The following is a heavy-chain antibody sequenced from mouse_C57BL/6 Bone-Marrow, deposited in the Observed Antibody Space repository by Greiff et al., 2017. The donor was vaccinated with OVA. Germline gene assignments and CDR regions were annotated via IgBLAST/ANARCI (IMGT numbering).Heavy chain of an antibody. CDR3: VRDHDYGAWFAY. CDR2: IRSKSSNYAT. Sequence: DVQLVESGGGLVQPKGSLKLSCAASGFTFNTYAMHWVRQAPGKGLEWVARIRSKSSNYATYYADSVKDRFTISRDDSQSMLYLQMNNLKTEDTAMYYCVRDHDYGAWFAYWGQGTLVTVSA. V-gene: IGHV10-3*01. D-gene: IGHD2-4*01. CDR1: GFTFNTYA. J-gene: IGHJ3*01.